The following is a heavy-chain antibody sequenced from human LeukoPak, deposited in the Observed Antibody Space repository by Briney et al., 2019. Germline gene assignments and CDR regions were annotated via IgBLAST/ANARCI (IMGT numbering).Heavy chain of an antibody. CDR3: AKGRYFWSGYGSDY. D-gene: IGHD3-3*01. J-gene: IGHJ4*02. V-gene: IGHV3-23*01. Sequence: GGSLRLSCAASGFTFSSYAMSWVRQAPGKGLEWVSAISGGGGSTYYADSVKGRFTISRDNSKNTLYLQMNSLRAEDTAVYYCAKGRYFWSGYGSDYWGQGTLVTVSS. CDR1: GFTFSSYA. CDR2: ISGGGGST.